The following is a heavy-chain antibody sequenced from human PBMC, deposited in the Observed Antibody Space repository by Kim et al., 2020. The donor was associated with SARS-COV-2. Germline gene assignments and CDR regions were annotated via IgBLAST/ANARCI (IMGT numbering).Heavy chain of an antibody. J-gene: IGHJ2*01. V-gene: IGHV3-30*04. D-gene: IGHD6-13*01. Sequence: GGSLRLSCAASGFTFSSYAMHWVRQAPGKGLEWVAVISYDGSNKYYADSVKGRFTISRDNSKNTLYLQMNSLRAEDTAVYYCARDSSSWYETNWYFDLWGRGTLVTVSS. CDR3: ARDSSSWYETNWYFDL. CDR2: ISYDGSNK. CDR1: GFTFSSYA.